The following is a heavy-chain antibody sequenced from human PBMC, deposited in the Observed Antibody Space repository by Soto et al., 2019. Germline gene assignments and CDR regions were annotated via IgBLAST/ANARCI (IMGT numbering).Heavy chain of an antibody. V-gene: IGHV3-21*01. CDR2: ISSSSSYI. CDR3: ARDRGYCSSTSCYHYYYYYGMDV. Sequence: EVQLLESGGGLVQPGGSLRLSCAASGFTFSSYAMSWVRQAPGKGLEWVSSISSSSSYIYYADSVKGRFTISRDNAKNSLYLQMNSLRAEDTAVYYCARDRGYCSSTSCYHYYYYYGMDVWGQGTTVTVSS. J-gene: IGHJ6*02. CDR1: GFTFSSYA. D-gene: IGHD2-2*01.